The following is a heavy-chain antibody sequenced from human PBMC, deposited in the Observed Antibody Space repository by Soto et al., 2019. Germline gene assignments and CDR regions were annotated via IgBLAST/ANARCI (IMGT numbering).Heavy chain of an antibody. J-gene: IGHJ4*02. CDR2: IVFLGST. D-gene: IGHD4-17*01. CDR1: GGFIRSTSYY. V-gene: IGHV4-39*01. CDR3: ARQVGDYYFDY. Sequence: SETLSLTCTVPGGFIRSTSYYWARIRQPPGMGLGGNGGIVFLGSTEYNPSLQSRVTISVDTSTNEFCLKLSSVAAAGPAVYFCARQVGDYYFDYWGQGTLVTVSS.